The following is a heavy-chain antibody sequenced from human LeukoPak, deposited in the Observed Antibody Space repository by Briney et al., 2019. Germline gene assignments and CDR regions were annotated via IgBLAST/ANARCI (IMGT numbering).Heavy chain of an antibody. D-gene: IGHD3-16*01. J-gene: IGHJ3*02. Sequence: GASVKVSCKASGYTFTSYGISWVRQAPGQGLEWMGWISAYNGNTNYAQKLQGRVTMTTDTSTSTAYMELRSLRSDDTAVYYCARAPQYYDYVWGGYDDAFDIWGQGTMVTVSS. CDR1: GYTFTSYG. CDR3: ARAPQYYDYVWGGYDDAFDI. V-gene: IGHV1-18*01. CDR2: ISAYNGNT.